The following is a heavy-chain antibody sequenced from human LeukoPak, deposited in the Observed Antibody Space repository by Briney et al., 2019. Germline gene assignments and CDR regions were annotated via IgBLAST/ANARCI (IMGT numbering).Heavy chain of an antibody. Sequence: PGGCLRLSRAASGSTFISYGMHWVRQAPGKGLEGVGGIWYDGSNKYYADSVRGRFTISRDNSKNTLYLQMNSLRAEATDVYYCAKGSVPAAIVTDDWFDPWGQGTLVTVSS. J-gene: IGHJ5*02. CDR1: GSTFISYG. CDR3: AKGSVPAAIVTDDWFDP. V-gene: IGHV3-33*06. D-gene: IGHD2-2*02. CDR2: IWYDGSNK.